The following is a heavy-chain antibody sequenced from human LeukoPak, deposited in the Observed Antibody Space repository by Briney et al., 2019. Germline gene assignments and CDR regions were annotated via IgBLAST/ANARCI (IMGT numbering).Heavy chain of an antibody. V-gene: IGHV3-23*01. J-gene: IGHJ4*02. CDR2: ISGSGGST. CDR3: ARDGLAYCGGDCSLPFDY. Sequence: PGGSLRLSCAASGFTFSSYAMSWVRQAPGKGLEWASAISGSGGSTYYADSVKGRFTISRDNSKNTLYLQMNSLRAEDTAVYYCARDGLAYCGGDCSLPFDYWGQGTLVTVSS. CDR1: GFTFSSYA. D-gene: IGHD2-21*02.